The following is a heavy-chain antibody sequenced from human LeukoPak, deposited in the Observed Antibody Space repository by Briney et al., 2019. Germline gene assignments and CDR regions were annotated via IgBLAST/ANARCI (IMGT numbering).Heavy chain of an antibody. CDR2: IDSDGTNR. CDR3: AKFLPTHIVVANYYFDY. V-gene: IGHV3-74*01. CDR1: GFTFSRYW. Sequence: GGSLRLSCAASGFTFSRYWMHWVRQAPGKGLVWVSRIDSDGTNRDYADSVKGRFTISRDNAKNTVYLQMNSLRDEDTAVYYCAKFLPTHIVVANYYFDYWGQGTLVTVSS. J-gene: IGHJ4*02. D-gene: IGHD2-21*01.